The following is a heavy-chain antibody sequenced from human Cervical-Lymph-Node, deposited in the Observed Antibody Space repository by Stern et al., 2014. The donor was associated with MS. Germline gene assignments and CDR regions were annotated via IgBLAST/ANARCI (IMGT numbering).Heavy chain of an antibody. D-gene: IGHD2-15*01. CDR2: INADNGNT. J-gene: IGHJ5*02. V-gene: IGHV1-3*01. CDR3: ARVDLVVAAATRFDP. CDR1: GYTFTTYA. Sequence: QVQLVESGAEVKKPGASVKVSCKASGYTFTTYAMHWVRQAPGQRLEWMGWINADNGNTKYSQKFQGRVTITRDTSASTGYLELSSLRSEDTAVYYCARVDLVVAAATRFDPWGQGTLVTVSS.